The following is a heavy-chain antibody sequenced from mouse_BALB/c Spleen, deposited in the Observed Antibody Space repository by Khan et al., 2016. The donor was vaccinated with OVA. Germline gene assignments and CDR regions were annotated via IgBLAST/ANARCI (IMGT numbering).Heavy chain of an antibody. V-gene: IGHV5-9-3*01. CDR1: GFTFSTYA. J-gene: IGHJ3*01. CDR2: ISSDGDYT. CDR3: ARSPYGNFAY. D-gene: IGHD2-1*01. Sequence: EVKLVESGGGLVKPGGSLKLSCAASGFTFSTYAMSWVRQTPEKRLEWVATISSDGDYTYFPDNVTGRFTISRDNAKNTLCLQMTSLRSEDTAMYYCARSPYGNFAYWGQGLWSLSLQ.